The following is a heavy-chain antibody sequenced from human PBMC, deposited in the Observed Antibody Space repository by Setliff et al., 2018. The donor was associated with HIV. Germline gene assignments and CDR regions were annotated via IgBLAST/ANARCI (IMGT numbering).Heavy chain of an antibody. Sequence: SETLSLXCTVSGASISSYSWSWIRQSPGKRLEWIGYIHSYGSTDYNHSLESRVTISVDTSNNQLSLKLRSVAAADTAVYYCARGGYRDGYDYWGQGTLVTVSS. D-gene: IGHD5-18*01. V-gene: IGHV4-59*01. CDR2: IHSYGST. CDR3: ARGGYRDGYDY. CDR1: GASISSYS. J-gene: IGHJ4*02.